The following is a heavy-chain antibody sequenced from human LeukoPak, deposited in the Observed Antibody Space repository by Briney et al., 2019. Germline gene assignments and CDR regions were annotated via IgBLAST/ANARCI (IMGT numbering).Heavy chain of an antibody. J-gene: IGHJ4*02. CDR3: AKDRPKWELLIYFDY. CDR2: ISGSGGST. CDR1: GFTFSSYA. D-gene: IGHD1-26*01. Sequence: GGSLRLSCAASGFTFSSYAMSWVRQAPGKGLEWVSAISGSGGSTYYADSVKGRSTISRDNSKNTLYLQMNSLRAEDTAVYCCAKDRPKWELLIYFDYWGQGTLVTVSS. V-gene: IGHV3-23*01.